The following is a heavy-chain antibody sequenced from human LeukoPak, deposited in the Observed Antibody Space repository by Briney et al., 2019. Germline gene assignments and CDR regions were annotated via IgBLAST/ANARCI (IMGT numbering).Heavy chain of an antibody. Sequence: GGSLRLSCAASGFTFDDYAIYWVRQGPGKGLEWVSLIGGDGGSIYYADSVKGRFTISRDNSKNSLYLQMSSLRTEDTALYYCAKEDYSSSWYALDYWGQGTLVTVSS. J-gene: IGHJ4*02. V-gene: IGHV3-43*02. CDR3: AKEDYSSSWYALDY. CDR2: IGGDGGSI. CDR1: GFTFDDYA. D-gene: IGHD6-13*01.